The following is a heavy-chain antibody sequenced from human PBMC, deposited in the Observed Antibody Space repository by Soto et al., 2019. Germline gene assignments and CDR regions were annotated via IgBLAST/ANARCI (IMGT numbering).Heavy chain of an antibody. CDR1: GFIFSDNY. J-gene: IGHJ4*02. CDR3: ARALFASDRFFDC. Sequence: GGSLSLSCAASGFIFSDNYMDWVRQAPGKGLEWVGRIRKKTNSYTTEYASSVKGRFTISRDDSKNSLFLQMNSLKTEDTAVYYCARALFASDRFFDCWGQGTLVTVYS. CDR2: IRKKTNSYTT. V-gene: IGHV3-72*01. D-gene: IGHD3-16*01.